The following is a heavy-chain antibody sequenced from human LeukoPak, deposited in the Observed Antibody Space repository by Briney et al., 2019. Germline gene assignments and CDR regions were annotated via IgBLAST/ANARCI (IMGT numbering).Heavy chain of an antibody. CDR2: INPSGGST. Sequence: ASVKVSCKASGYTFTSYYMHWVRQAPGQGLEWMGIINPSGGSTSYAQKFQGRVTMTRDTSTSTVYMGLSSLRSEDTAVYYCARSGDYYDSSGYGPFDAFDIWGQGTMVTVSS. CDR3: ARSGDYYDSSGYGPFDAFDI. D-gene: IGHD3-22*01. V-gene: IGHV1-46*01. J-gene: IGHJ3*02. CDR1: GYTFTSYY.